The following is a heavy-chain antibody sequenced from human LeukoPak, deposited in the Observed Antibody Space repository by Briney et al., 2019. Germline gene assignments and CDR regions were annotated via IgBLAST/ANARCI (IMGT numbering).Heavy chain of an antibody. CDR2: IYPECGGT. V-gene: IGHV1-2*02. CDR3: SSGGDKYDY. D-gene: IGHD2-21*02. J-gene: IGHJ4*02. Sequence: ASLKVSCKASGFTFTGHYLHWVRQAPGQGLEWMGWIYPECGGTNYAKKLQGRVTMTRDTSRSTAYLELSRVRSDDTAVYYCSSGGDKYDYWGQGTRVTVSS. CDR1: GFTFTGHY.